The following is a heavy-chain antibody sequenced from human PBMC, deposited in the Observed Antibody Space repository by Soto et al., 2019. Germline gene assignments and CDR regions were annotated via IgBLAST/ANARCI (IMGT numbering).Heavy chain of an antibody. CDR3: AKSGGWEYGDGRGYNWFDP. CDR1: GFTFSSYG. J-gene: IGHJ5*02. Sequence: GGSLRLSCAASGFTFSSYGMHWVRQAPGKGLEWVAVISYDGSNKYYADSVKGRFTISRDNSKNTLYLQMNSLRAEDTAVYYCAKSGGWEYGDGRGYNWFDPWGQGTLVTVSS. V-gene: IGHV3-30*18. D-gene: IGHD4-17*01. CDR2: ISYDGSNK.